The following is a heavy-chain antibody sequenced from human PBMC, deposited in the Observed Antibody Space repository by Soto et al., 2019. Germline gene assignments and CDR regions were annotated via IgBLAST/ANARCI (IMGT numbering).Heavy chain of an antibody. Sequence: QVQLVESGGGVVQPGGSLRLSCAASGFVLSGYAMHWVRQAPVKGLEWVAVISFDGKKSYYADSVKGRFAVSRDTSQNTVVRQMNSLRPADTAGYYCARPPYCRGGSCYTGHKYFQHWGQGALVTISS. CDR3: ARPPYCRGGSCYTGHKYFQH. CDR1: GFVLSGYA. J-gene: IGHJ1*01. CDR2: ISFDGKKS. V-gene: IGHV3-30*09. D-gene: IGHD2-15*01.